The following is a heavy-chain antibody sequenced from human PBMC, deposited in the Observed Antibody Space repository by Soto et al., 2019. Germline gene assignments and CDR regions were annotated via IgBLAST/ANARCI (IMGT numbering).Heavy chain of an antibody. CDR2: ISSSSSTI. V-gene: IGHV3-48*02. CDR1: GFPFSSYV. D-gene: IGHD3-16*01. CDR3: VRVIITIGYYYYGMDV. Sequence: GVSLRVSCAAAGFPFSSYVRNWVRQAPGKGLEWVSYISSSSSTIYYADSVKGRFTISRDNAKNSLYLQMNSLRDEDTAVYYCVRVIITIGYYYYGMDVWGQGTTVTVSS. J-gene: IGHJ6*02.